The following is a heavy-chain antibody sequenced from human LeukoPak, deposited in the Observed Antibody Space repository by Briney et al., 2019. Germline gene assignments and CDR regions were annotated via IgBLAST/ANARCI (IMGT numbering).Heavy chain of an antibody. J-gene: IGHJ4*02. D-gene: IGHD3-10*01. Sequence: GSLRLSCAASGFTVSSNYMSWVRQAPGKGLEWVSVIYSGGSTYYADSVKGRFTISRDNSKNTLYLQMNSLRAEDTAVYYCARGRDLGSGSYYSPPGYWGQGTLVTVSS. CDR2: IYSGGST. V-gene: IGHV3-66*01. CDR1: GFTVSSNY. CDR3: ARGRDLGSGSYYSPPGY.